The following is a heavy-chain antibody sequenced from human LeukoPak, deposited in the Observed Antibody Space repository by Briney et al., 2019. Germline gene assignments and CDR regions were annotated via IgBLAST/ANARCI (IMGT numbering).Heavy chain of an antibody. CDR2: IYYSGST. J-gene: IGHJ5*02. Sequence: PSETLSLTCTVSGGSNSSYYWSWIRQRPGKGLEWIGYIYYSGSTNYNPSLKSRVTISVDTSKNQFSLKLSSVTAADTAVYYCARVSNWFDPWGQGTLVTVSS. V-gene: IGHV4-59*01. CDR3: ARVSNWFDP. CDR1: GGSNSSYY.